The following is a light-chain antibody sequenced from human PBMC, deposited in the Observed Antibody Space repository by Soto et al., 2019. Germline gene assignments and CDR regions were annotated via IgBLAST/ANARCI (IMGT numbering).Light chain of an antibody. CDR3: SSYTSSSLYV. CDR1: SSDVGGYNY. CDR2: DVS. J-gene: IGLJ1*01. Sequence: QSALTQPASVSGSPGQSITISCTGTSSDVGGYNYVSWYQQHPGKAPKLMIYDVSNRPSGVPNRFSGSKSGNTASLTISGLQDEDEADYYCSSYTSSSLYVFGTGTKLTVL. V-gene: IGLV2-14*01.